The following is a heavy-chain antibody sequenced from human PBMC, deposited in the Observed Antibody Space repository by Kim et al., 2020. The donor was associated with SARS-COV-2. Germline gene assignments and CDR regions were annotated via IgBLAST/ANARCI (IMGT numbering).Heavy chain of an antibody. J-gene: IGHJ6*02. CDR3: ARGTYYGSGTYGMDV. D-gene: IGHD3-10*01. Sequence: PSLKSRVTISVDTSKTQFSLKLSSVTAADTAVYYCARGTYYGSGTYGMDVWGQGTTVTVSS. V-gene: IGHV4-59*09.